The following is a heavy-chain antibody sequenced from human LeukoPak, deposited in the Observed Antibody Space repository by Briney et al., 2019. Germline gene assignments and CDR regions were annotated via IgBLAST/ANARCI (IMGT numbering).Heavy chain of an antibody. CDR1: GGSFSGYY. CDR3: ARALLEWLLTPAILPTRYFDY. Sequence: SETLSLTCAVYGGSFSGYYWSWIRQPPGKGLEWIGEINHSGSTNYNPSLKSRVTISVDTSKNQFSLKLSSVTAADTAVYSCARALLEWLLTPAILPTRYFDYWGQGTLVTVSS. D-gene: IGHD3-3*01. V-gene: IGHV4-34*01. J-gene: IGHJ4*02. CDR2: INHSGST.